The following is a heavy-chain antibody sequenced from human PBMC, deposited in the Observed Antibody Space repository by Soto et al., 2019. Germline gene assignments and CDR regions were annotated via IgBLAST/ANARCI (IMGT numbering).Heavy chain of an antibody. D-gene: IGHD3-10*01. J-gene: IGHJ6*02. CDR3: ARHWGYYGSGSLSNYYYGTDV. CDR2: IYYSGST. V-gene: IGHV4-59*08. CDR1: GGSISSYY. Sequence: SETLSLTCTVSGGSISSYYWSWIRQPPGKGLEWIGYIYYSGSTNYNPSLKSRVTISVDTSKNQFSLKLSSVTAADTAVYYCARHWGYYGSGSLSNYYYGTDVWGQGTTVTVSS.